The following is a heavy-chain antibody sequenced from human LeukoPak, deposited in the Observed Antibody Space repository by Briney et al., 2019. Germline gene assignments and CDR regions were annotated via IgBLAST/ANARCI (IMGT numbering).Heavy chain of an antibody. V-gene: IGHV3-30*04. J-gene: IGHJ4*02. CDR1: GFTFSSYA. D-gene: IGHD2-15*01. CDR3: ASWDVGYCSGGSCPDRVY. CDR2: ISYDGSNK. Sequence: GGSLRLSCAAFGFTFSSYAMHWVRQAPGKGLEWVAVISYDGSNKYYADSVKGRFTISRDNSKNTLYLQMNSLRAEDSAVYYCASWDVGYCSGGSCPDRVYWGQGTLVTVSS.